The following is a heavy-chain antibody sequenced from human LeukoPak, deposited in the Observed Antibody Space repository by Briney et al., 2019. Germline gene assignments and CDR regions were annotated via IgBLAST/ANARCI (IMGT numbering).Heavy chain of an antibody. Sequence: SETLSLTCTVSGGSISSGDYYWSWIRQPPGKGLEWIGYIYYSGSTYYNPSLKSRVTISVDTSKNQFSLKLSSVTAADTAAYYCARGDYDFWSGYLRHVDYWGQGTLVTVSS. CDR2: IYYSGST. J-gene: IGHJ4*02. CDR1: GGSISSGDYY. CDR3: ARGDYDFWSGYLRHVDY. V-gene: IGHV4-30-4*01. D-gene: IGHD3-3*01.